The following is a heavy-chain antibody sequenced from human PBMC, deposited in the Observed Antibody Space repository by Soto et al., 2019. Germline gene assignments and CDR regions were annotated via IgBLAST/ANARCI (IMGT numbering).Heavy chain of an antibody. V-gene: IGHV1-69*12. CDR2: IIPIFGTA. CDR3: ALPRGFISTSCYRESGAFDI. D-gene: IGHD2-2*02. Sequence: QVQLVQSGAEVKKPGSSVKVSCKASGGTFSSYAISWVRQAPGQGLEWVGGIIPIFGTANYAQKFQGRVTITEDESTSTAYMELSSLRSEDTAVYYCALPRGFISTSCYRESGAFDIWGQGTMVTVSS. J-gene: IGHJ3*02. CDR1: GGTFSSYA.